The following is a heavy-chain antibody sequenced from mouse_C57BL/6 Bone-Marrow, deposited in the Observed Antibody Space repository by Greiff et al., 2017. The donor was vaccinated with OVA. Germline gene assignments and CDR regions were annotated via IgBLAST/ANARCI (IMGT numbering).Heavy chain of an antibody. CDR1: GYTFTDYY. Sequence: VQRVESGAELVRPGASVKLSCKASGYTFTDYYISWVKQRPGQGLEWIARIYPGSGNIYYNEKFKGKATLTAEKSSSTAYMQLSSLTSDDSAVYFGARSERLRDYFDYWGQGTTLTVSS. CDR2: IYPGSGNI. CDR3: ARSERLRDYFDY. J-gene: IGHJ2*01. D-gene: IGHD2-2*01. V-gene: IGHV1-76*01.